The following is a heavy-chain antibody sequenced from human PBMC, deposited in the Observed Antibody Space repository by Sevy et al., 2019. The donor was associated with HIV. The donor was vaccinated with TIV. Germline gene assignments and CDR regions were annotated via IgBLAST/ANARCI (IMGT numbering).Heavy chain of an antibody. CDR2: ISSSSTYI. J-gene: IGHJ6*02. CDR3: ARDLVIPATTDYFYYGMVV. V-gene: IGHV3-21*01. Sequence: GGSLRLSCAASGFTIRTYNMNWVRQAPGKGLEWVSSISSSSTYIYYADSVKGRFTISRDNAKNSLYLQMSSLRAEDTDEYYCARDLVIPATTDYFYYGMVVWGQGTTVTVSS. CDR1: GFTIRTYN. D-gene: IGHD2-15*01.